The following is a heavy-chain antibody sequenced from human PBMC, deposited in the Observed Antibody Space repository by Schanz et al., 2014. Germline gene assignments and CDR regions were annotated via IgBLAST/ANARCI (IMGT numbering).Heavy chain of an antibody. J-gene: IGHJ5*02. D-gene: IGHD4-4*01. Sequence: QVQLQESGPGLVKPSETLSLTCTVSGGSIRGYYCSWIRQPPGKGLEWIGYVHSSGSTNYNSSLKVRVPISVHTPKNHFSLKLSSVTAADTAVYYCARHLPGGYNNHGWFDPWGQGTLVTVSS. CDR3: ARHLPGGYNNHGWFDP. V-gene: IGHV4-59*08. CDR1: GGSIRGYY. CDR2: VHSSGST.